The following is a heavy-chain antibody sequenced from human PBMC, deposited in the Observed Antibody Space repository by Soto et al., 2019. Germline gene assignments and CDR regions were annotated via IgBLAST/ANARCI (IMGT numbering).Heavy chain of an antibody. CDR3: ARSGGTYNFDS. D-gene: IGHD1-1*01. V-gene: IGHV4-4*07. CDR2: IFISGNT. CDR1: SGSVTTYY. Sequence: PSETLSLTCTDSSGSVTTYYWSWLRQPAGKGLEWIGRIFISGNTNYNPSLRSRVTMSVDTSKGQFSLNLTSVTAADTAVYFCARSGGTYNFDSWGKGILVTVSS. J-gene: IGHJ4*02.